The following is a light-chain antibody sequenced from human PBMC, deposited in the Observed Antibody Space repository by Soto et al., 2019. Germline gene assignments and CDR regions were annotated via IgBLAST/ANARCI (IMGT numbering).Light chain of an antibody. CDR1: HRVSSY. Sequence: IVTTQSPAPLSVCPMEKATHSVRASHRVSSYLAWYQQKPGQAPTLLIFGASIRATGIAARFSLSASGTDFTLSMSRLEPEDVAMYYCQQYGSSLFTFGGGTKVDI. J-gene: IGKJ4*01. V-gene: IGKV3-20*01. CDR3: QQYGSSLFT. CDR2: GAS.